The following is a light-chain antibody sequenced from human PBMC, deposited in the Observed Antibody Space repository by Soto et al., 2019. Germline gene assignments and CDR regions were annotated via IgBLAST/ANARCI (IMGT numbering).Light chain of an antibody. CDR1: QSISSW. CDR2: DAS. CDR3: QQYNSYWT. Sequence: DIQMTQSPSTLSASVGDRVTITYRASQSISSWLAWYQQKPGKAPKLLIYDASTLKGGVPSRFSGSGSGTEFTLTISSLQPDDFATYYCQQYNSYWTFGQGTEVEIK. V-gene: IGKV1-5*01. J-gene: IGKJ1*01.